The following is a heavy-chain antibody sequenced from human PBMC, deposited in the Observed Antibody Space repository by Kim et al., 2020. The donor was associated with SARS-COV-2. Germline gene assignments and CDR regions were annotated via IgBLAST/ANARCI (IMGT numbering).Heavy chain of an antibody. J-gene: IGHJ6*02. Sequence: SYTGPVNDRFTISRYNSKNTRYRQMSSLRAEDTAVYYCATFGYYYYGMDVWGQGTTVTVSS. V-gene: IGHV3-30*02. CDR3: ATFGYYYYGMDV. D-gene: IGHD3-10*01.